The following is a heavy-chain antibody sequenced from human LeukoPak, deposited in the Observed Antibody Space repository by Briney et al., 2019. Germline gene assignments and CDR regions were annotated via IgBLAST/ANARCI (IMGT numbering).Heavy chain of an antibody. Sequence: SVKVSCKASGGTFSSYAISWVRQAPGQGLEWMGRIIPIFGIANYAQKFQGRVTITAGKSTSTAYMELSSLRSEDTAVYYCASDQENYYDSSGYYFGDYWGQGTLVTVSS. CDR3: ASDQENYYDSSGYYFGDY. V-gene: IGHV1-69*04. CDR2: IIPIFGIA. CDR1: GGTFSSYA. J-gene: IGHJ4*02. D-gene: IGHD3-22*01.